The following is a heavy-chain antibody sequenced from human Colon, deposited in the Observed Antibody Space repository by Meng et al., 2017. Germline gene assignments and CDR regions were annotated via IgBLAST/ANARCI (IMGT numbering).Heavy chain of an antibody. V-gene: IGHV4-61*01. D-gene: IGHD5-12*01. Sequence: VQLQESGPGLVKPSETSALACTVSGGSVISNCYYWRWIRQPPGKGVEWIWFIYYSGSTNYNPSLKSRVTISVDTSKNQFSLKVSSVTAADTAVYYCARDSGYDKNWFDPWGQGTLVTVSS. CDR1: GGSVISNCYY. CDR2: IYYSGST. CDR3: ARDSGYDKNWFDP. J-gene: IGHJ5*02.